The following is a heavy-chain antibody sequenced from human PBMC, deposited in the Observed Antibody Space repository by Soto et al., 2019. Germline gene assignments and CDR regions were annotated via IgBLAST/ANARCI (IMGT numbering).Heavy chain of an antibody. CDR3: ARGRSASRDFDS. CDR1: GFTVSTYY. Sequence: ESGGGLVQPGGSLRLSCAASGFTVSTYYMNWVRQAPGEGLEWVSVVYSGGTTYYADSVRGRFTISRDNSKSTLFLQMNSLRAEDTAVYYCARGRSASRDFDSWGQGTLVTVSS. J-gene: IGHJ4*02. V-gene: IGHV3-66*01. CDR2: VYSGGTT. D-gene: IGHD3-10*01.